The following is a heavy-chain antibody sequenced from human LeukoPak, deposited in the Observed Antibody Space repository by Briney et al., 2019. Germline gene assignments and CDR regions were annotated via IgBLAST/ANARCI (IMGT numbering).Heavy chain of an antibody. V-gene: IGHV3-23*01. J-gene: IGHJ4*02. CDR1: GFTFSNSA. CDR3: ARARYPGIAVATIDY. CDR2: ISRGGGST. Sequence: GGSLRLSCAASGFTFSNSAMCWVRQAPGKGLEWVSGISRGGGSTYYADSVKGRFTISRDTSIDTLYLQMNSLRAEDTAVYYCARARYPGIAVATIDYWGQGTLVTVSS. D-gene: IGHD6-19*01.